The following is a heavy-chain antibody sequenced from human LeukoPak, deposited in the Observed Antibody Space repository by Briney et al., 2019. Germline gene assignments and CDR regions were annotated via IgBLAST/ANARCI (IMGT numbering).Heavy chain of an antibody. Sequence: GGSLRLSCAASGFTFSSYSVNWVRQAPGKGLEWVSSISSSSSYIYYADSVKGRFTISRDNAKNSLYLQMNSLRAEDTAVYYCARDREWELRPHAFDIWGQGTMVTVSS. CDR1: GFTFSSYS. D-gene: IGHD1-26*01. CDR3: ARDREWELRPHAFDI. CDR2: ISSSSSYI. V-gene: IGHV3-21*01. J-gene: IGHJ3*02.